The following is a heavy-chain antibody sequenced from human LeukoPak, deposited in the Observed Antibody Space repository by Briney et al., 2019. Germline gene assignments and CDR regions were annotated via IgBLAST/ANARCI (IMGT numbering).Heavy chain of an antibody. CDR3: AKDNRRHYTSGPNPDSLH. D-gene: IGHD6-19*01. V-gene: IGHV3-9*01. J-gene: IGHJ4*02. CDR1: GFIFNNYA. Sequence: GGSLRLSCAGSGFIFNNYAMHWVRQPPGKGLEWVSGISWNSGSIDYADSVKGRFTFSRDNAKNSLYLQMNSLRVEDTAFYYCAKDNRRHYTSGPNPDSLHWGQGALVTVSS. CDR2: ISWNSGSI.